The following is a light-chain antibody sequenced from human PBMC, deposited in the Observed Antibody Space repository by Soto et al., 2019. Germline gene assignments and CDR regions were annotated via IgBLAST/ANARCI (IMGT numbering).Light chain of an antibody. CDR3: QQYNSYSST. V-gene: IGKV1-5*01. J-gene: IGKJ1*01. Sequence: DIQMTQSPSTLSASVGDRVTITCRASQTISSWLAWYQQKPGQAPKLLIYDASSLESGVPSRFSGSGSGTKFTLTIASLQPDDFAAYYCQQYNSYSSTFGQGTKVDIK. CDR1: QTISSW. CDR2: DAS.